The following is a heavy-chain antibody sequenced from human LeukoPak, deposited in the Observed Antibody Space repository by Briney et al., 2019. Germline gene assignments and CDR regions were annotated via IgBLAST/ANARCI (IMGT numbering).Heavy chain of an antibody. CDR1: GGSISSSSYY. D-gene: IGHD6-25*01. V-gene: IGHV4-39*07. CDR3: ARSTSSGPYTWFDP. Sequence: PSETLSLTCTVSGGSISSSSYYWAWIRQPPGKGLEWIGSIYYSGSTYYNPSLKSRVTISLDTSKNQFSLKVTSVTAADTAVYHCARSTSSGPYTWFDPWGQGTLVTVSS. J-gene: IGHJ5*02. CDR2: IYYSGST.